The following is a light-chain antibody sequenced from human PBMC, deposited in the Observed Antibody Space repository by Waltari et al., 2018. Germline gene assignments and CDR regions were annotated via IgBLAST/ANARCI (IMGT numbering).Light chain of an antibody. CDR3: QQYNNWPLYT. CDR2: GAS. Sequence: ELVMTQSPATLSVSPGDRATLSCRASQSVSSNLAWYQQQPGQAPRLLIYGASTRATGIPARFSGSGSGTEFTLTISSLQSEDFAVYYCQQYNNWPLYTFGQGTKLEIK. V-gene: IGKV3-15*01. CDR1: QSVSSN. J-gene: IGKJ2*01.